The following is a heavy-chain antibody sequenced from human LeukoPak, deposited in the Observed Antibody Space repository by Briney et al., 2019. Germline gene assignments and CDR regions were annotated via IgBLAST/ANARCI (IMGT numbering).Heavy chain of an antibody. V-gene: IGHV3-7*01. Sequence: GGSLRLSCAASGFTFSSYWMSWVRQAPGKALEWVTNIKQDGSEKYYVDSVKGRFTISRDNAKNSLYLQMNSLRAEDTAVYYCATTNQLLFFPVLPSDAFDIWGQGTMVTVSS. CDR3: ATTNQLLFFPVLPSDAFDI. CDR1: GFTFSSYW. CDR2: IKQDGSEK. J-gene: IGHJ3*02. D-gene: IGHD2-2*01.